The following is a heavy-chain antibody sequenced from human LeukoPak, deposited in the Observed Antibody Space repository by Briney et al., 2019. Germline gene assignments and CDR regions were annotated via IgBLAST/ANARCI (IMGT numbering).Heavy chain of an antibody. D-gene: IGHD2-15*01. CDR3: ARLLPASRHYFDY. CDR2: IYGAGAT. J-gene: IGHJ4*02. CDR1: GLTVSSEY. V-gene: IGHV3-53*01. Sequence: PGGSLRLSCAAYGLTVSSEYLAWVRQAPGKGLEWISVIYGAGATYYAGSVQGRFTISRDTYSNALYLQMNSLRVEDTAVYHCARLLPASRHYFDYWGQGTLVTVSS.